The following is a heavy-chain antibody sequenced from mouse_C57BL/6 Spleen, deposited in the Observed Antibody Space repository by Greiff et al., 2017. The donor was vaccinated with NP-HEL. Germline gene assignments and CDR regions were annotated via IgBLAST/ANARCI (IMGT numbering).Heavy chain of an antibody. V-gene: IGHV1-59*01. CDR1: GYTFTSYW. CDR3: AKGDYYGSRFDY. J-gene: IGHJ2*01. Sequence: QVQLQQPGAELVRPGTSVKLSCKASGYTFTSYWMHWVKQRPGQGLEWIGVIDPSDSYTNYNQKFKGKATLTVDTSSSTAYMQLSSLTSEDSAVYYCAKGDYYGSRFDYWGQGTTLTVSS. CDR2: IDPSDSYT. D-gene: IGHD1-1*01.